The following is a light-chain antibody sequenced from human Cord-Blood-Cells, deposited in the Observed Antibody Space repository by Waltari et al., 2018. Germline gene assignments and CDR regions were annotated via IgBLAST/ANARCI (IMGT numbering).Light chain of an antibody. Sequence: QSALTQPASVSGSPGQSITISCTGTRSDVGCYNYVSWYQQHPGKAPKLIIYDVSNRPSGVSNRFSGSKSGNTASLTSSGLQAEDEADYYCSSYTSSSTYVFGTGTKVTVL. CDR3: SSYTSSSTYV. CDR1: RSDVGCYNY. CDR2: DVS. J-gene: IGLJ1*01. V-gene: IGLV2-14*01.